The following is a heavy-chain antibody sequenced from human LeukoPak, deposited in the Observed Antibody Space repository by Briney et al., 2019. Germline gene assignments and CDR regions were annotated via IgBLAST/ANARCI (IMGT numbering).Heavy chain of an antibody. CDR3: AKEGSGSY. Sequence: PGGSPRLSCAVSGFTFSSYSMNWVRQAPGKGLEWVSSISSSSSYIHYADSVKGRFTISRDNAKNSLYLQMNSLRAEDTAVYYCAKEGSGSYWGQGTLVTVSS. CDR2: ISSSSSYI. D-gene: IGHD1-26*01. V-gene: IGHV3-21*01. CDR1: GFTFSSYS. J-gene: IGHJ4*02.